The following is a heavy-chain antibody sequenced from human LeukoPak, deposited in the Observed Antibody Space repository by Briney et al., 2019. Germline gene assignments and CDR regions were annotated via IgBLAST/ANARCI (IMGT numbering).Heavy chain of an antibody. Sequence: SVKVSCKASGGTFSSYAISWVRQAPGQGLEWMGRIIPIFGIANYAQKFQGRVTITADKSTSTAHMELSSLRSEDTAVYYCARSRAGWLRSWFDPWGQGTLVTVSS. D-gene: IGHD5-12*01. CDR3: ARSRAGWLRSWFDP. CDR1: GGTFSSYA. CDR2: IIPIFGIA. V-gene: IGHV1-69*04. J-gene: IGHJ5*02.